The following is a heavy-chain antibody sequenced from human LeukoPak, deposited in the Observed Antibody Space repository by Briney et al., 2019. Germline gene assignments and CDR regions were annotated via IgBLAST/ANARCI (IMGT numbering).Heavy chain of an antibody. J-gene: IGHJ4*02. Sequence: GGSLRLSCAASGFAFSTYSMNWVRQAPGQGLEWVSLIYSSGSTFYADSVQGRFTISRDNSKNTLYLQMNSLRAEDTAMYYCARDSSSFPNYFDFWGQGTLVTVSS. D-gene: IGHD3-3*02. V-gene: IGHV3-53*01. CDR3: ARDSSSFPNYFDF. CDR2: IYSSGST. CDR1: GFAFSTYS.